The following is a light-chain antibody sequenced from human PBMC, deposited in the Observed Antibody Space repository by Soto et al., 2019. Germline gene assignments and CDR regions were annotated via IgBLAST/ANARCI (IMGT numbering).Light chain of an antibody. J-gene: IGKJ1*01. Sequence: EIVLTQSPGTLSLSPGERATLSCRASQSISSNYLAWYQQKPGQAPRLLIYGASSRATGIPDRFSGSGSGTDFTLTISRLEPEDFAVYYCQQYGSSIRTLGQGTKVDIK. V-gene: IGKV3-20*01. CDR1: QSISSNY. CDR2: GAS. CDR3: QQYGSSIRT.